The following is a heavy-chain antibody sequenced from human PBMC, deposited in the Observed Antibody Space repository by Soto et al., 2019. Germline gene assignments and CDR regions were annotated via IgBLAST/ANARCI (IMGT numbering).Heavy chain of an antibody. CDR3: ARGPYYYDSSGYYYYFDY. Sequence: QVQLVQSGAEVKKPGSSVKVSCKASGGTFSSYAISWVRQAPGQGLEWMGGIIPIFGTANYAQKFQGRVTITADKSTSTAYMELSSLRSEDTAVYYCARGPYYYDSSGYYYYFDYWGQGTLVTVSS. CDR1: GGTFSSYA. D-gene: IGHD3-22*01. J-gene: IGHJ4*02. V-gene: IGHV1-69*06. CDR2: IIPIFGTA.